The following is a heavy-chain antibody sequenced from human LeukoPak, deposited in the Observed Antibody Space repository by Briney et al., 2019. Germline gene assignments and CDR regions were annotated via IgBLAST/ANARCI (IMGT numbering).Heavy chain of an antibody. J-gene: IGHJ4*02. Sequence: PGGSLRPSCAASGFTVSSNYMSWVRQAPGKGLEWVSVISGSGGSTDYADSVKGRFTISRDNSKNTLYLQMNSLRAEDTAVYYCAKGVSRYFDFEYWGQGTLVTVSS. CDR1: GFTVSSNY. CDR2: ISGSGGST. D-gene: IGHD3-9*01. V-gene: IGHV3-23*01. CDR3: AKGVSRYFDFEY.